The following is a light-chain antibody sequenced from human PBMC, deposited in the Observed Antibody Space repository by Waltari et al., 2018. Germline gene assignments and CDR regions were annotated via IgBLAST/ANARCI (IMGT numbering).Light chain of an antibody. V-gene: IGKV3-15*01. CDR3: QQLNSYRT. CDR2: GAS. CDR1: QSVSSN. Sequence: EIVMTQSPATLSVSPGERATLSCRASQSVSSNLAWYQQKPGQAPRLLIYGASTRATGIPARFSGSGSGTEFTLTISSLQSEDFATYYCQQLNSYRTFGQGTKVDIK. J-gene: IGKJ1*01.